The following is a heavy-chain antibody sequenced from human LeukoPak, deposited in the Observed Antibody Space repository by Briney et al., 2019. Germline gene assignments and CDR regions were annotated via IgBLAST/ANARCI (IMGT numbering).Heavy chain of an antibody. CDR2: IIPILGIA. V-gene: IGHV1-69*04. J-gene: IGHJ5*02. CDR3: ARIEFDNWFDP. CDR1: GGTFSSYA. Sequence: ASVKVSCKASGGTFSSYAISWVRQAPGQGLEWMGRIIPILGIANYAQKFQGRVTITADKSTSTAYMELSSLRSEDTAVYYCARIEFDNWFDPWGQGTLVTVSS.